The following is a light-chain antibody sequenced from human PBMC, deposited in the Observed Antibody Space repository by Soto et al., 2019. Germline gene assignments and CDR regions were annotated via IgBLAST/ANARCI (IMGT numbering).Light chain of an antibody. CDR3: MQALEPPVT. J-gene: IGKJ3*01. CDR2: LGS. Sequence: DIVLTQSPLSLSVTPGEPASFSCRANQSLLHLNGNNYLDWYLQKTGQSPHLLIYLGSNRASGVPDRFSGSGSATDFTLRISRVEADDVGVYYCMQALEPPVTFGPGTKVDIK. CDR1: QSLLHLNGNNY. V-gene: IGKV2-28*01.